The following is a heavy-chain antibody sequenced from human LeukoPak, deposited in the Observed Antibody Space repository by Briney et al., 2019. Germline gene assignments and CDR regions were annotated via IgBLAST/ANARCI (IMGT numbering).Heavy chain of an antibody. CDR3: ARGRDGYNLVDAFDI. J-gene: IGHJ3*02. Sequence: GGSLRLSCEASGFTFKNAWMIWVRQAPGKGLEWVSSISTSSIYIYYADSLKGRFTISRDNAKNSLYLQMNSLRAEDTAVYYCARGRDGYNLVDAFDIWGQGTMVTVSS. D-gene: IGHD5-24*01. CDR1: GFTFKNAW. V-gene: IGHV3-21*01. CDR2: ISTSSIYI.